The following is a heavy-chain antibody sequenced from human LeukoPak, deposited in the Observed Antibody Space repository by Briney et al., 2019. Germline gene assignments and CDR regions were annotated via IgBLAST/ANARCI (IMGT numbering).Heavy chain of an antibody. CDR1: GFTFSSYG. D-gene: IGHD3-10*01. Sequence: GGSLRLSCAASGFTFSSYGMHWVRQAPGKGLEWVAVISYDGSNKYYADSVKGRFTISRDNSKNTLYLQMNSLRAEDTAVYYCAKDGSLEDYYGSESPNWFDPWGQGTLVTVSS. CDR3: AKDGSLEDYYGSESPNWFDP. V-gene: IGHV3-30*18. J-gene: IGHJ5*02. CDR2: ISYDGSNK.